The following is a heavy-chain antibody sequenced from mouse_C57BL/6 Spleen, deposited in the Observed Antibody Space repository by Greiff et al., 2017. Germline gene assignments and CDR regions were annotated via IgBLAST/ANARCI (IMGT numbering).Heavy chain of an antibody. Sequence: QVHVKQSGAELARPGASVKLSCKASGYTFTSYGISWVKQRTGQGLEWIGEIYPRSGNTYYNEKFKGKATLTADKSSSTAYMELRSLTSEDSAVYFSKITTVVATGAMDYWGQGTSVTVSS. J-gene: IGHJ4*01. CDR3: KITTVVATGAMDY. D-gene: IGHD1-1*01. CDR1: GYTFTSYG. CDR2: IYPRSGNT. V-gene: IGHV1-81*01.